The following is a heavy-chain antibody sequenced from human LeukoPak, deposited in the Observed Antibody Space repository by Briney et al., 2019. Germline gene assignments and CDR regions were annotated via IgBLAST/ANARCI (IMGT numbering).Heavy chain of an antibody. V-gene: IGHV3-23*01. CDR3: AKDTTVTTMVVLDC. D-gene: IGHD4-17*01. Sequence: GGSLRLSCAASGFTVSSNYMSWVRQAPGKGLEWVSAISGSGGSTYYADSVKGRFTISRDNSKNTLYLQMNSLRAEDTAVYYCAKDTTVTTMVVLDCWGQGTLVTVSS. CDR1: GFTVSSNY. J-gene: IGHJ4*02. CDR2: ISGSGGST.